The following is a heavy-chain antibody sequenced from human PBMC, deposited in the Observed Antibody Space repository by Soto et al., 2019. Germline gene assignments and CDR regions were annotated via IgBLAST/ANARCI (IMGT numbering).Heavy chain of an antibody. CDR2: ISGSAGST. Sequence: GGSLRLSCAASGFPFSSYPMTWVRQAPGKGLEWVSGISGSAGSTYYADSVKGRFTISRDNSKNTLYLQMNSLRAEDTAVYYCAKVLKYYYDTSGYSGPIDYWGQRTLVTVSS. V-gene: IGHV3-23*01. J-gene: IGHJ4*02. CDR1: GFPFSSYP. CDR3: AKVLKYYYDTSGYSGPIDY. D-gene: IGHD3-22*01.